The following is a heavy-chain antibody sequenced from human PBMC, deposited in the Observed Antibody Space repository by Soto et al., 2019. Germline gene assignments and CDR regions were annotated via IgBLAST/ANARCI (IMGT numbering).Heavy chain of an antibody. J-gene: IGHJ3*02. CDR1: GYTFTSYG. CDR3: ARGNDYYDSSGYYFDAFDI. Sequence: ASVKVSCKASGYTFTSYGISWVRQAPGQGLEWMGWISAYNGNTNYAQKLQGRVTMTTDTSTSTAYMELSSLGSEDTAVYYCARGNDYYDSSGYYFDAFDIWGQGTMVTVSS. V-gene: IGHV1-18*04. D-gene: IGHD3-22*01. CDR2: ISAYNGNT.